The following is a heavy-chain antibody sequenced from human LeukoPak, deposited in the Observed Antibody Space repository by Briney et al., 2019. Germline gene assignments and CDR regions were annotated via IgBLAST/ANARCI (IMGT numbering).Heavy chain of an antibody. CDR2: IYTSGST. CDR3: ARVVGYCSGGSCKVGYYFDY. D-gene: IGHD2-15*01. Sequence: SETLSLTCTVSGGSISSYYWSWIRQPPGKGLEWIGRIYTSGSTNYNPSLKSRVTMSVDTSKNQFSLKLSSVTAADTAVYYCARVVGYCSGGSCKVGYYFDYWGQGTLVTVSS. J-gene: IGHJ4*02. V-gene: IGHV4-4*07. CDR1: GGSISSYY.